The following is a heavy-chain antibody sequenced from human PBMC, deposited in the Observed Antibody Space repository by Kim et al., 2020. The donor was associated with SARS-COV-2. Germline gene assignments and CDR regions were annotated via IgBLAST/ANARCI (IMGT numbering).Heavy chain of an antibody. D-gene: IGHD5-12*01. CDR1: GFTFSSYW. CDR2: INSDGSST. Sequence: GGSLRLSCAASGFTFSSYWMHWVRQAPGKGLVWVSRINSDGSSTSYADSVKGRFTISRDNAKNTLYLQKHSLRAEDTAVYYCARGRRWLHNLFDYWGQGTLVTVSS. V-gene: IGHV3-74*01. CDR3: ARGRRWLHNLFDY. J-gene: IGHJ4*02.